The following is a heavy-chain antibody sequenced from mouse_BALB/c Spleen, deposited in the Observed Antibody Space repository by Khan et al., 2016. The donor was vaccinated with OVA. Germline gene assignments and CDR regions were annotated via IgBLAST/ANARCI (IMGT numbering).Heavy chain of an antibody. CDR1: GYSITSDYA. Sequence: EVQLQESGPGLVKPSQSLSLTCTVTGYSITSDYAWNWIRQFPGNKLEWMGYISYSGRTSYNPSLKSRISITRDTSKNQFFLQLNSVTTEDTATXYCARSVTITTVVATAFDYWGQGTTLTVSS. J-gene: IGHJ2*01. D-gene: IGHD1-1*01. V-gene: IGHV3-2*02. CDR2: ISYSGRT. CDR3: ARSVTITTVVATAFDY.